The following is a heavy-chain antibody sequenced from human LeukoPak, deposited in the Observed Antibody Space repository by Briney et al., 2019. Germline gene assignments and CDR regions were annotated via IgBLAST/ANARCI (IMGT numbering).Heavy chain of an antibody. V-gene: IGHV4-34*01. Sequence: SETLSLTCAVYGGSFSGYYWNWIRQPPGKGLEWIGEINHSGSTNYNPSLKSRVTISVDTSKNQFSLKLSSVTAADTAVYYCARVGYCSSTRNYYYYYYMDVWGKGTTVTVSS. CDR2: INHSGST. CDR1: GGSFSGYY. D-gene: IGHD2-2*01. J-gene: IGHJ6*03. CDR3: ARVGYCSSTRNYYYYYYMDV.